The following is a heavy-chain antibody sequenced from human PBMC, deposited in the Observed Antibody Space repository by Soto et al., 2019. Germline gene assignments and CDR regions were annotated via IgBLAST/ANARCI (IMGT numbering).Heavy chain of an antibody. CDR1: GYTFTSYG. CDR2: ISPYDGYT. CDR3: ARGGYYDRSGSSNYHYYGMNV. Sequence: QVQLVQSGAEVKKPGASVKVSCKASGYTFTSYGINWVRQAPGQGLEWLGWISPYDGYTNYAQIRQGRGYMSTLTSTTTAYMERRRRRSDDSAMYYCARGGYYDRSGSSNYHYYGMNVWGQGTTVTVSS. J-gene: IGHJ6*02. D-gene: IGHD3-22*01. V-gene: IGHV1-18*01.